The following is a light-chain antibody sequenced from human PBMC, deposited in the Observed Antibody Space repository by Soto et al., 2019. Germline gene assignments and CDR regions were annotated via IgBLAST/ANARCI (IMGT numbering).Light chain of an antibody. CDR2: GNN. Sequence: QPVLTQPPSVSGAPGQRVTISCTGSRSNIGAGYDVHWYQQLPGAAPKLLIYGNNNRPSGVPDRFSGSKSGTSASLAITGLQAEDEADYYCQSFDNILRGWDVVLGGGTKLTVL. CDR3: QSFDNILRGWDVV. J-gene: IGLJ2*01. CDR1: RSNIGAGYD. V-gene: IGLV1-40*01.